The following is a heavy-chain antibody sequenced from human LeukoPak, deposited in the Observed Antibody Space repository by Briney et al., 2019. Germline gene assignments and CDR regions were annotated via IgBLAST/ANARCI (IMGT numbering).Heavy chain of an antibody. D-gene: IGHD5-12*01. CDR3: TRAQWPRNAFDI. Sequence: PGGSLRLSCTASGFTFGDYAMSWVRQAPGKGLEWVGFIRSKAYGGTTEYAASVKGRFTISRDDSKSIAYLQMNSLKTEDTAVYYCTRAQWPRNAFDIWGQGTMVTVSS. CDR2: IRSKAYGGTT. CDR1: GFTFGDYA. V-gene: IGHV3-49*04. J-gene: IGHJ3*02.